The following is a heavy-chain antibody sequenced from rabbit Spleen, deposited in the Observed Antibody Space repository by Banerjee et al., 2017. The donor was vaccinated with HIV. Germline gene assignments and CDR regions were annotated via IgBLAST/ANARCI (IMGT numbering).Heavy chain of an antibody. CDR1: GFSFSYSYW. CDR3: ATNHYTGDFNL. J-gene: IGHJ4*01. Sequence: LEESGGGLVKPGGTLTLTCTVSGFSFSYSYWICWVRQAPGKGLEWIACINIVTGKSVYASWAKGRFTMSRTSSTTVTLQMTSLTAADTATYFCATNHYTGDFNLWGQGTLVTVS. D-gene: IGHD4-1*01. V-gene: IGHV1S45*01. CDR2: INIVTGKS.